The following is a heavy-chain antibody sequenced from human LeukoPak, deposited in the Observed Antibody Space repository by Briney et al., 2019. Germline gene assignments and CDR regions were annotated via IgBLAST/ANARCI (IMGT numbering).Heavy chain of an antibody. CDR2: ISAYNGNT. J-gene: IGHJ6*02. CDR3: ARTSAVPARVDHGMDV. CDR1: GYTFTSYG. V-gene: IGHV1-18*01. Sequence: GASVKVSCKASGYTFTSYGISWVRQAPGQGLEWMGWISAYNGNTNYAQKLQGRVTMTTDTSTSTAYMELRSLRSDDTAVYYCARTSAVPARVDHGMDVWGQGTTVTVSS. D-gene: IGHD2-2*01.